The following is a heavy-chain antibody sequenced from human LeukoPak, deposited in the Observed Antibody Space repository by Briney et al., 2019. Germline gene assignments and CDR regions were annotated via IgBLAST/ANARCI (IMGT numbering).Heavy chain of an antibody. Sequence: SETLSLTCNVSGGSITTSSYYWSWIRQPPGKGLEWIGYIYYSGSTNYNPSLKSRVTISVDTSKNQFSLKLSSVTAADTAVYYCARLEGYSSGWYTTEDAFDIWGQGTMVTVSS. CDR3: ARLEGYSSGWYTTEDAFDI. J-gene: IGHJ3*02. D-gene: IGHD6-19*01. V-gene: IGHV4-61*05. CDR2: IYYSGST. CDR1: GGSITTSSYY.